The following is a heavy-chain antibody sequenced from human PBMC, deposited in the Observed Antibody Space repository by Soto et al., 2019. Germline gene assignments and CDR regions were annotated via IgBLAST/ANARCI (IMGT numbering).Heavy chain of an antibody. Sequence: EVQLVQSGAEVKKPGESLKISCKGSGYSFTSYWIGWVRQMPGKGLEWMGIIYPGDSDTRYSPSFQGQVTISADKSISTAYLQWSSLKASDTAMYYCARGIVLMVYATRWGGWFDPWGQGTLVTVSS. CDR2: IYPGDSDT. CDR1: GYSFTSYW. J-gene: IGHJ5*02. CDR3: ARGIVLMVYATRWGGWFDP. D-gene: IGHD2-8*01. V-gene: IGHV5-51*01.